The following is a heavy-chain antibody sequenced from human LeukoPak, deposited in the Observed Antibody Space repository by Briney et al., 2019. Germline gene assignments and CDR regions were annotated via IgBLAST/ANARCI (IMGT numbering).Heavy chain of an antibody. CDR1: GYTFTSNY. D-gene: IGHD3-22*01. V-gene: IGHV1-46*01. Sequence: ASVKVSCKAFGYTFTSNYMHWVRQAPGQGPEWMGVISPSGGSTTYAQKFQGRVTITRNTSISTAYMELSSLRSDDTAVYYCARDHYVSSGYWYDTFDPWGQGTLVTVSS. J-gene: IGHJ5*02. CDR3: ARDHYVSSGYWYDTFDP. CDR2: ISPSGGST.